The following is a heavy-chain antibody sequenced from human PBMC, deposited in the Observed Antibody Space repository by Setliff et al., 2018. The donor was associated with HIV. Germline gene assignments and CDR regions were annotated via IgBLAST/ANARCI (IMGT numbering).Heavy chain of an antibody. J-gene: IGHJ3*02. CDR3: ARDREAEGDAFDI. CDR2: INVDSGNT. D-gene: IGHD3-10*01. Sequence: ASVKVSCKASGFTFTNYAIHWVRQAPGQRLEWMGWINVDSGNTKYLQDLQGRVTITKDRSASTAYMEVSNLRSEDMAVYYCARDREAEGDAFDIWGQGTMVTVSS. V-gene: IGHV1-3*03. CDR1: GFTFTNYA.